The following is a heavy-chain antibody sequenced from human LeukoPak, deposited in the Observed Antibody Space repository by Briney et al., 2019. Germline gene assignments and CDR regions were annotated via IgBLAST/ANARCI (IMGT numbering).Heavy chain of an antibody. V-gene: IGHV3-21*01. J-gene: IGHJ3*02. D-gene: IGHD2-21*01. CDR1: GFTFSSYT. Sequence: GGSLRLSCAASGFTFSSYTMNWVRLAPGKGLEWVSSISGSSNYIYYADSVKGRFTISRGNAKNSLYLQMNSLRVEDTAVYYCARDESGDNDAFDIWGQGTMVTVSS. CDR3: ARDESGDNDAFDI. CDR2: ISGSSNYI.